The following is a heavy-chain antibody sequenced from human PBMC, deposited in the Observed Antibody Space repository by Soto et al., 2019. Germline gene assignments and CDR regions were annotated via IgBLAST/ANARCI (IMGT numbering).Heavy chain of an antibody. CDR2: INHSGST. Sequence: PSETLSLTCAVYGGSFSGYYLSWIRQPPGKGLEWIGEINHSGSTNYNPSLKSRVTISVDTSKNQFSLKLSSVTAADTAVYYCARGRIAAAGTGWFDPWGQGTLVTVSS. CDR3: ARGRIAAAGTGWFDP. CDR1: GGSFSGYY. J-gene: IGHJ5*02. D-gene: IGHD6-13*01. V-gene: IGHV4-34*01.